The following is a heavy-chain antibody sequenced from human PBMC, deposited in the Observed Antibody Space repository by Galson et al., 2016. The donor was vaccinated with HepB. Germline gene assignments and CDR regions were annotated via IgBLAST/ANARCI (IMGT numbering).Heavy chain of an antibody. CDR2: ISGSGYSI. D-gene: IGHD7-27*01. CDR3: DGVLLGIRGFDF. V-gene: IGHV3-11*01. CDR1: GFLFGDYY. Sequence: SLRLSCAASGFLFGDYYLTWIRQAPGKGLEWLSCISGSGYSIFYAVSVKGRFTIPRDNAKKSFYLQLNSLRAEDTAVYYCDGVLLGIRGFDFWGQGTLVAVSS. J-gene: IGHJ4*02.